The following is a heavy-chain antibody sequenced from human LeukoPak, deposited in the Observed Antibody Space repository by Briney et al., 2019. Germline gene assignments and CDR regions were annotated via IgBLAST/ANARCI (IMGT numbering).Heavy chain of an antibody. J-gene: IGHJ4*02. CDR2: INPSGDST. CDR3: ARSMIRGVTYYFDY. CDR1: GYTFTSYY. D-gene: IGHD3-10*01. Sequence: ASVKVSCKASGYTFTSYYIHWVRQAPGQGLEWMGVINPSGDSTSYAQKFQGRVTMTRDTSTSTVHMELSSLRSEDTAVHYCARSMIRGVTYYFDYWGQGTLVTVSS. V-gene: IGHV1-46*01.